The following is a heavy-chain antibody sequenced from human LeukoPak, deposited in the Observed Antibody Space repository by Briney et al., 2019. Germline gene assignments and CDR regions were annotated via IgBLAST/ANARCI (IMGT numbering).Heavy chain of an antibody. D-gene: IGHD2-8*01. CDR3: ARNGARYYYYYMDV. Sequence: ASVRVSCKASGYTFTSYGISWVRQAPGQGLEWMGWTSAYNGNTNYAQNLQGRVTMTTDTSTSTAYMELRSLRSDDTAVYYCARNGARYYYYYMDVWGKGTTVTISS. CDR2: TSAYNGNT. J-gene: IGHJ6*03. CDR1: GYTFTSYG. V-gene: IGHV1-18*01.